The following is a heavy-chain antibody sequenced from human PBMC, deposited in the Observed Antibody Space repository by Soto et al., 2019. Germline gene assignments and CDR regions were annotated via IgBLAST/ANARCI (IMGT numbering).Heavy chain of an antibody. J-gene: IGHJ4*02. D-gene: IGHD3-16*02. V-gene: IGHV4-34*01. CDR1: GGSFSGYY. CDR3: ARGPPYYDYIWGSYRSGYFDY. CDR2: INHSGST. Sequence: SETLSLTCAVYGGSFSGYYWSWIRQPPGKGLEWIGEINHSGSTNYNPSLKSRVTISVDTSKNQFSLKLSSVTAADTAVYYCARGPPYYDYIWGSYRSGYFDYWGQGTLVTVSS.